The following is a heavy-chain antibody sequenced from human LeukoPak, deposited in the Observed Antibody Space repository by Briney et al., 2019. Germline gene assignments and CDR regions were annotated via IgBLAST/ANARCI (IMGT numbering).Heavy chain of an antibody. J-gene: IGHJ6*02. CDR1: GFTFSDYY. CDR2: TRNKANSYTT. V-gene: IGHV3-72*01. D-gene: IGHD3-10*01. CDR3: ARGGPLVYGSGAYYYYGMDV. Sequence: GGSLRLSCAASGFTFSDYYMDWVRQAPGKGMEWVGRTRNKANSYTTEYAASVKGRFTISRDDSKNSLYLQMNRLKTEDTAVYYCARGGPLVYGSGAYYYYGMDVWGQGTTVTVSS.